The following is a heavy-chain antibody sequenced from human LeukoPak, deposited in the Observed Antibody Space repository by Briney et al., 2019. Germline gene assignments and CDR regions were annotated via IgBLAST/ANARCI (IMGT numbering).Heavy chain of an antibody. CDR1: GGSISSSSYY. Sequence: SETLSLTCTVSGGSISSSSYYWGWIRQPPGKGLEWIGSIYYSGSTYYNPSLKSRVTISVDTSKNQFSLKLSSVTAADTAVYYCARGALWFGANWFDPWGQGTLVTVSS. CDR2: IYYSGST. D-gene: IGHD3-10*01. V-gene: IGHV4-39*07. CDR3: ARGALWFGANWFDP. J-gene: IGHJ5*02.